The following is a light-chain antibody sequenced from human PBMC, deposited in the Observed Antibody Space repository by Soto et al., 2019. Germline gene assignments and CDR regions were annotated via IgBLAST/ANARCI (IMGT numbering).Light chain of an antibody. V-gene: IGLV2-14*01. Sequence: QSALTQPASVSGSPGQSITISCTGTSSDVGGYNYVSWYQQHPGKAPKLMIYEVSNRPSGVSNRFSGSKSGNTASLTISGLQAEDEADYYCSSYTSSSTTPQVFGTGTKLTVL. J-gene: IGLJ1*01. CDR3: SSYTSSSTTPQV. CDR2: EVS. CDR1: SSDVGGYNY.